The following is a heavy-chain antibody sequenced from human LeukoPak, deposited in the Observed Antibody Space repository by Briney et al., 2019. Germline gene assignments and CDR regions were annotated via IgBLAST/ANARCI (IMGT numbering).Heavy chain of an antibody. Sequence: GGSLRLSCAASGFTFCIYAMLWVRQAPGGGRVWVAVISYDGSKKYHADSVKGRFTISRDKSKNTQYLQMNSLRAEDTAVYYCARGGSGWTEADYWGQGTLVTVSS. CDR3: ARGGSGWTEADY. J-gene: IGHJ4*02. V-gene: IGHV3-30-3*01. D-gene: IGHD6-19*01. CDR1: GFTFCIYA. CDR2: ISYDGSKK.